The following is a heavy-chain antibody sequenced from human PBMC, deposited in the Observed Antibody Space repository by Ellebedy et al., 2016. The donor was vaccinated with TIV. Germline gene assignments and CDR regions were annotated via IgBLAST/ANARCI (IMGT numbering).Heavy chain of an antibody. V-gene: IGHV4-59*01. D-gene: IGHD2-15*01. CDR3: ARAATPSTPVDY. J-gene: IGHJ4*02. Sequence: SETLSLTXTVSGGSISSYYWSWIRQPPGKGLEWIGYIYYSGSTNYNPSLKSRVTISVDTSKNQFSLKLSSVTAADTAVYYCARAATPSTPVDYWGQGTLVTVFS. CDR1: GGSISSYY. CDR2: IYYSGST.